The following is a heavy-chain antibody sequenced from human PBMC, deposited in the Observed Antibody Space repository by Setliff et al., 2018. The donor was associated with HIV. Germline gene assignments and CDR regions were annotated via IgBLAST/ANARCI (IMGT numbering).Heavy chain of an antibody. Sequence: ASVKVSCKASDYPFSNFGISWVRQAPGQGLEWMAWINVYNGDTNFAQKFQGRVTMTKDTSTGTAYMELSSLRSDDTAVYYCATDRTQTGISLVRGRHTDPARYPLDYWGQGTLVTVSS. D-gene: IGHD3-10*01. J-gene: IGHJ4*02. V-gene: IGHV1-18*01. CDR1: DYPFSNFG. CDR2: INVYNGDT. CDR3: ATDRTQTGISLVRGRHTDPARYPLDY.